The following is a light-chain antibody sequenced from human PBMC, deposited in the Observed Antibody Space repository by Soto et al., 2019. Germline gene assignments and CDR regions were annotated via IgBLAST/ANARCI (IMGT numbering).Light chain of an antibody. V-gene: IGLV2-8*01. CDR1: SSDVGGYNY. CDR2: EVT. J-gene: IGLJ1*01. Sequence: QSALTQPPSASGSPGQSVTISCTGTSSDVGGYNYVSWYQQHPGKAPKLIIYEVTKRPSGVPDRFSGSKSGNTAFMTVSGLQAEDEADYYCTSFAGRIIPFGTGTKLTVL. CDR3: TSFAGRIIP.